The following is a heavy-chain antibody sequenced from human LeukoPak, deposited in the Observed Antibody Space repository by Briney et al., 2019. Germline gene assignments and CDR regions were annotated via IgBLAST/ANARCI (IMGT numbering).Heavy chain of an antibody. V-gene: IGHV4-59*01. CDR1: GGSISSYY. J-gene: IGHJ4*02. D-gene: IGHD1-1*01. CDR3: ARGTNRYNWNDENY. Sequence: ETLSLTCTVSGGSISSYYWSWIRQPPGKGLEWIGYIYYSGSTNYNPSLKSRVTISVDTSKNQFSLKLSSVTAADTAVYYCARGTNRYNWNDENYWGQGTPVTVSS. CDR2: IYYSGST.